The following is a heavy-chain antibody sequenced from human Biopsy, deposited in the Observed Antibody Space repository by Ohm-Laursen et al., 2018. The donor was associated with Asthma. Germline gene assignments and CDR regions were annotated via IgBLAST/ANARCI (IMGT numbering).Heavy chain of an antibody. V-gene: IGHV1-3*04. CDR2: VNTGNGDT. CDR1: GYNFISFA. Sequence: ASVKVSCKASGYNFISFAIHWVRQAPGQRLERMGWVNTGNGDTKYSQKFQGRVTITRDTSASTAYMELRSLRSEDTATYYCARTYYDFLTGQVKDVFGVWGQGTLVTVSS. D-gene: IGHD3-9*01. CDR3: ARTYYDFLTGQVKDVFGV. J-gene: IGHJ4*02.